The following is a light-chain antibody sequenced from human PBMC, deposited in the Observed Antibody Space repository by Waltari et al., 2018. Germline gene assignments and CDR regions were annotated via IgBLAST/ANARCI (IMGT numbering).Light chain of an antibody. CDR1: SNAIGAYNY. CDR3: TSFSTISTSL. CDR2: DVP. J-gene: IGLJ3*02. Sequence: QSALTQPASVSGSPGQSTTISCTGTSNAIGAYNYVSWNQHQSGKSPKIMIYDVPERPSGFSNRFSGSKSGNTASLTISGLQADDEADYYCTSFSTISTSLFGGGTKVTVL. V-gene: IGLV2-14*03.